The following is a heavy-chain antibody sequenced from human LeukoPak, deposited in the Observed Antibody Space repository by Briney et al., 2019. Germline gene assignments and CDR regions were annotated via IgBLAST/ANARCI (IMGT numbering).Heavy chain of an antibody. V-gene: IGHV4-34*01. D-gene: IGHD1-26*01. CDR3: AREPWELLLDHAFDI. Sequence: SETLSLTCAVYGGSFSGYYWSWIRQPPGKGLEWIGEINHSGSTNYNPSLKSRVTMSVDTSENQFSLKLSSVTAADTAVYYCAREPWELLLDHAFDIWGQGTMVTVSS. CDR2: INHSGST. J-gene: IGHJ3*02. CDR1: GGSFSGYY.